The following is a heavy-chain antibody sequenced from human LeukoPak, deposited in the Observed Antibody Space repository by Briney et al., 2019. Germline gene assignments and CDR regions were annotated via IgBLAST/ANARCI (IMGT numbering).Heavy chain of an antibody. CDR1: GGTFSSYA. D-gene: IGHD6-6*01. J-gene: IGHJ5*02. CDR3: AKDRRATIAARRNWFDP. Sequence: ASVKVSCKASGGTFSSYAISWVRQAPGQGLEWMGGIIPIFGTANYAQKFQGRVTITADESTSTAYMELSSLRSEDTAVYYCAKDRRATIAARRNWFDPWGQGTLVTVSS. CDR2: IIPIFGTA. V-gene: IGHV1-69*13.